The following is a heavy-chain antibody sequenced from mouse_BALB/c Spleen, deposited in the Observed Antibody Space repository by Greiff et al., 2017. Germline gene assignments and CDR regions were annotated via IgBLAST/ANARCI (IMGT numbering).Heavy chain of an antibody. Sequence: VQGVESGPGLVAPSQSLSITCTVSGFSLTGYGVNWVRQPPGKGLEWLGMIWGDGSTDYNSALKSRLSISKDNSKSQVFLKMNSLQTDDTARYYCARAYYGLYYAMDYWGQGTSVTVSS. J-gene: IGHJ4*01. CDR3: ARAYYGLYYAMDY. D-gene: IGHD2-10*01. CDR2: IWGDGST. CDR1: GFSLTGYG. V-gene: IGHV2-6-7*01.